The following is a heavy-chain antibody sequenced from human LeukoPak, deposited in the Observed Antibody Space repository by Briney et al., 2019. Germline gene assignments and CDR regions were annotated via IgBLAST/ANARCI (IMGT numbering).Heavy chain of an antibody. D-gene: IGHD3-9*01. V-gene: IGHV4-59*01. J-gene: IGHJ4*02. CDR3: ARKTILTGYYGS. CDR1: GGSISSYY. Sequence: PSETLSLTCTVSGGSISSYYWSWIRQPPGKGLEWIGYIYYSGSTNYNPSLKSRVTISVDTSKNQFSLKLSSVTAADTAVYYCARKTILTGYYGSWGQGTLVTVSS. CDR2: IYYSGST.